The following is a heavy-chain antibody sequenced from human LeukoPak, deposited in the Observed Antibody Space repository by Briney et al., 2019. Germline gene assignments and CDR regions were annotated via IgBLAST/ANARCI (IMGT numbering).Heavy chain of an antibody. CDR1: GFTFGDYA. V-gene: IGHV3-49*03. D-gene: IGHD3-22*01. J-gene: IGHJ4*02. CDR2: IRSKAYGGTT. CDR3: TRMIVVVITFDY. Sequence: GGSLRLSCTASGFTFGDYAMSWFRQAPGKGLGWVGFIRSKAYGGTTEYSASVKGRFTISRDDSKSIGYLQMNSLKTEDTAVYYCTRMIVVVITFDYWGQGTLVTVSS.